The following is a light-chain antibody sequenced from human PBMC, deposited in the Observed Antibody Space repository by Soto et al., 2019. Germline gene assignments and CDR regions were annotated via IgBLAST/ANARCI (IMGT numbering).Light chain of an antibody. CDR1: RSISTH. J-gene: IGKJ5*01. Sequence: DIQITQSPASVSXXLVXTVXXXVGASRSISTHLNWYQQRPGKAPKLLIYAASTLQSGVPSRFSGSGSGTDFTLTISCLQSEDFATYYCQQYYSYPPTFGQGTRLEIK. CDR2: AAS. CDR3: QQYYSYPPT. V-gene: IGKV1-39*01.